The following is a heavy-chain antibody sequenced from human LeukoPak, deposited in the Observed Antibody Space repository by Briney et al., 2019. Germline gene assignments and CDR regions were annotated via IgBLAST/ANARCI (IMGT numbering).Heavy chain of an antibody. D-gene: IGHD3-16*02. V-gene: IGHV3-66*01. CDR2: ISSGAIT. Sequence: GGSLRLSCAASGFTVSSNYMSRVRQAPGKGLEWVSVISSGAITYYADSVKGRFTISRDNSKNTLYLQMNSLRAEDTAVYYCAKSPYDYVWGSYRRTPPYFDYWGQGTLVTVSS. J-gene: IGHJ4*02. CDR1: GFTVSSNY. CDR3: AKSPYDYVWGSYRRTPPYFDY.